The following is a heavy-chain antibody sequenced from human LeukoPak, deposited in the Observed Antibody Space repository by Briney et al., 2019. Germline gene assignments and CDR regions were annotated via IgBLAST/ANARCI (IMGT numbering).Heavy chain of an antibody. CDR3: ARDPYYYDSSGYYPYYFDY. CDR1: GYTFTGYY. J-gene: IGHJ4*02. D-gene: IGHD3-22*01. CDR2: INPNSGGT. V-gene: IGHV1-2*02. Sequence: ASVKVSCKASGYTFTGYYMHWVRQAPRQGLEWMGWINPNSGGTNYAQKFQGRVTMTRDTSISTAYMELSRLRSDDTAVYYCARDPYYYDSSGYYPYYFDYWGQGTLVTVSS.